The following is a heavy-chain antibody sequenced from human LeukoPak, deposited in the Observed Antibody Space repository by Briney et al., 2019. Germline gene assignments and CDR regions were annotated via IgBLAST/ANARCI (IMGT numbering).Heavy chain of an antibody. J-gene: IGHJ4*02. V-gene: IGHV1-69*04. CDR3: ARAIDSSSSHFFDY. D-gene: IGHD6-6*01. Sequence: SVKVSCKASGGTFSSYAISRVRQAPGQGLEWMGRIIPIFGIANYAQKFQGRVTITADKSTSTAYMELSSLRSEDTAVYYCARAIDSSSSHFFDYWGQGTLVTVSS. CDR1: GGTFSSYA. CDR2: IIPIFGIA.